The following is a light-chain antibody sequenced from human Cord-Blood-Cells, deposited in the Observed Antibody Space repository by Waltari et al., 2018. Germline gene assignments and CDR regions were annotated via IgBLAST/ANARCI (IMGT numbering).Light chain of an antibody. CDR1: SSHVGSYNL. V-gene: IGLV2-23*01. J-gene: IGLJ3*02. Sequence: QSALTQPASVSGSPGQSITISCTGTSSHVGSYNLVSWYQQHPGKAPKLMIYEGSHRPSGVSNRFSGSKSGNTASLTISGLQAEDEADYYCCSYAGSSTWVFGGGTKLTVL. CDR2: EGS. CDR3: CSYAGSSTWV.